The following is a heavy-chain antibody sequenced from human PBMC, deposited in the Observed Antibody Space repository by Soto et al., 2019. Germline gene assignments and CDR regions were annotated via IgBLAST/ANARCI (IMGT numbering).Heavy chain of an antibody. J-gene: IGHJ4*02. V-gene: IGHV3-30*03. CDR2: ISYDGSNK. D-gene: IGHD3-10*01. CDR3: VGGQYYFDY. CDR1: GFPFSSYG. Sequence: QVQLVESGGGVVQPGRSLRLSCAASGFPFSSYGMHWVREAPGKGLEWVAVISYDGSNKYYADSVKGLFTISRDNSASTLYLQMNSLRPEDTALYYCVGGQYYFDYRGQGTLVTVSP.